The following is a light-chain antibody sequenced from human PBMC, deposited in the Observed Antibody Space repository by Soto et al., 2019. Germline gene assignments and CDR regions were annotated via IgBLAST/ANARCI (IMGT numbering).Light chain of an antibody. J-gene: IGKJ1*01. CDR3: QQYGGAPWM. CDR2: GAS. Sequence: EIVLTQSPGTLSLSPGERATLSCRASQTVSSDYLAWYQQKSGQAPSLFIYGASSRATGIPDRFSGSGSGTDFTLTISRLAPEDCAVYYCQQYGGAPWMFGQGTKVEIK. V-gene: IGKV3-20*01. CDR1: QTVSSDY.